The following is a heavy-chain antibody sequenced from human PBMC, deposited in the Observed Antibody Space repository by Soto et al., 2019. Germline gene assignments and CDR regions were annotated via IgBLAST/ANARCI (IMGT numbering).Heavy chain of an antibody. J-gene: IGHJ4*02. Sequence: GGSLRLSCAASGFTFSAHWMSWVRQAPGKGLEWLANISPDGSDKQYVESVKGRFTISRDNAKNSLYLQVDSLRAEDTAVYYCARPDRSTVANAGYWGQGTLVTVSS. CDR2: ISPDGSDK. CDR3: ARPDRSTVANAGY. V-gene: IGHV3-7*05. CDR1: GFTFSAHW. D-gene: IGHD4-17*01.